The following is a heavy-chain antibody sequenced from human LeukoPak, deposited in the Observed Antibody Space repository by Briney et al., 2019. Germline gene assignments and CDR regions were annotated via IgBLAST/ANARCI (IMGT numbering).Heavy chain of an antibody. Sequence: GGSLRLSCAASGFTFSDYYMNWIRQAPGKGLEWVSYISSSSSSVYYADSVKGRFTISRDNSKNTLYLQMDSLRAEDTAVYYCARGGEGGNYFDYWGQGTLVTVSS. J-gene: IGHJ4*02. CDR1: GFTFSDYY. CDR3: ARGGEGGNYFDY. D-gene: IGHD4-17*01. CDR2: ISSSSSSV. V-gene: IGHV3-11*04.